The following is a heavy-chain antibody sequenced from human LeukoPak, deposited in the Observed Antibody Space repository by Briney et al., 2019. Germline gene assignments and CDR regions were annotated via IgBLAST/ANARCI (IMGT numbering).Heavy chain of an antibody. CDR2: IRYEGSNK. V-gene: IGHV3-30*02. CDR3: AKGDHYDTSGYDAFDI. CDR1: GFTFSTYG. D-gene: IGHD3-22*01. Sequence: GGSLRLSCAASGFTFSTYGMNWVRQAPGKGLEWVTSIRYEGSNKYYANSVKGRFTISRDNSKNTLYLQMNSLRPEDTALYYCAKGDHYDTSGYDAFDIWGQGTMVTVSS. J-gene: IGHJ3*02.